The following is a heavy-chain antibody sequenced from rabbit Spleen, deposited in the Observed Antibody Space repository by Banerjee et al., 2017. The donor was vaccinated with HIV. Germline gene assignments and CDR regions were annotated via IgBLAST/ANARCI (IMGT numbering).Heavy chain of an antibody. Sequence: QSLEESGGDLVKPGASLTLTCTASGSDISIYSICWVRQAPGKGLEWIGCIVISSGGTWYASWAKGRFTISRSSSTTVTLQMTSLTAADTATYFCARGYSDYATSRLDLWGQGTLVTVS. D-gene: IGHD6-1*01. J-gene: IGHJ3*01. CDR3: ARGYSDYATSRLDL. CDR1: GSDISIYS. CDR2: IVISSGGT. V-gene: IGHV1S40*01.